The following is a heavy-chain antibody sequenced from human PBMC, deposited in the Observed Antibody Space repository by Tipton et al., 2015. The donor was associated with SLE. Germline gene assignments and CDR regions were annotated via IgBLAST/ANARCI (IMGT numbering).Heavy chain of an antibody. J-gene: IGHJ4*02. Sequence: TLSLTCTVSGGSISSSSYYWGWIRQHPEKGLEWIGYIYYSGSTYYNPSLKSRLTISVDTSKNQFSLKLSSVTAADTAVYYCASSHGYYFDYWGQGTLVTVSS. V-gene: IGHV4-31*03. CDR1: GGSISSSSYY. CDR2: IYYSGST. CDR3: ASSHGYYFDY.